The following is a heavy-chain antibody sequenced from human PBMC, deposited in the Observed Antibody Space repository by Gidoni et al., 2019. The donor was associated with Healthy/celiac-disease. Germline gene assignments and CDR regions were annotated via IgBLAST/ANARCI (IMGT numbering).Heavy chain of an antibody. D-gene: IGHD2-2*01. CDR3: ARKVVEPAAITYYDYGMDV. V-gene: IGHV1-69*01. CDR1: GGTFSSYA. Sequence: QVQLVQSGAELKHPESSVKVSCKASGGTFSSYAPRWVRQAPGQGLEWVGGIIPIFGTANDAQKFQGRVTITADESTSTAYRERSSLRSEDTAVYYCARKVVEPAAITYYDYGMDVWGQGTTVTVSS. J-gene: IGHJ6*02. CDR2: IIPIFGTA.